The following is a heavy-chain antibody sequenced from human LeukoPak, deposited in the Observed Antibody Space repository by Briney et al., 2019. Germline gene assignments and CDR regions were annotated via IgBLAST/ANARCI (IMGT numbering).Heavy chain of an antibody. D-gene: IGHD5-18*01. CDR1: GYTFTGYY. CDR3: ARVSRQLWLLEWFDP. CDR2: INPNSGGT. J-gene: IGHJ5*02. Sequence: GASVKVSCKASGYTFTGYYMHWVRQAPGQGLEWMGWINPNSGGTNYAQKFQGRVTMTRDTSISTAYMELSRLRSDDTAVYYCARVSRQLWLLEWFDPWGQGTLVTVSS. V-gene: IGHV1-2*02.